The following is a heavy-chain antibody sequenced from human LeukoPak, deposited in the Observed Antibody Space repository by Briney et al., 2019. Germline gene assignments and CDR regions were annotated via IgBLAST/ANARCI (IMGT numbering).Heavy chain of an antibody. J-gene: IGHJ4*02. D-gene: IGHD5-24*01. Sequence: ASVKVSCKASGYTFTTYGITWVRQAPGQGLEWMGWISAYNGNTNYAQKLQGRVTMTTDTSTSTVYMELRSLRSDDTAVYYCARALVDGYKELGYWGQGTLVTVSS. CDR3: ARALVDGYKELGY. CDR1: GYTFTTYG. V-gene: IGHV1-18*01. CDR2: ISAYNGNT.